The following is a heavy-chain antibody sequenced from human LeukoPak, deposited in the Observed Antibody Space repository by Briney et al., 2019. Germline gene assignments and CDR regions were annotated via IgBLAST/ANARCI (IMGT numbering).Heavy chain of an antibody. CDR2: ISYDATRQ. J-gene: IGHJ4*02. CDR3: AKDRGGYYYDSSGYYNY. V-gene: IGHV3-30-3*01. D-gene: IGHD3-22*01. Sequence: GGSLRLSCAASGFTFSTYSMHWVRQAPGKGLEWVAVISYDATRQYYADSVKGRFTISRDNSKNTLYLQMNSLRAEDTAVYYCAKDRGGYYYDSSGYYNYWGQGTLVTVSS. CDR1: GFTFSTYS.